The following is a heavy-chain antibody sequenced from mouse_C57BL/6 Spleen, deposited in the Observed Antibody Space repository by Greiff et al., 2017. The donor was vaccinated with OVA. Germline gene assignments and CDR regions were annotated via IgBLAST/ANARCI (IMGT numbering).Heavy chain of an antibody. CDR1: GFNIKNTD. CDR3: ARMYYYGSSYWDIDV. J-gene: IGHJ1*03. V-gene: IGHV14-3*01. CDR2: LDPANGNT. D-gene: IGHD1-1*01. Sequence: EVQLQESVAELVRPGASVKLSCTASGFNIKNTDMRWVKQRPEQGLEWIGRLDPANGNTKYAPKFQGKATITADTSSNTAYLQLSSLTSEDSAIYYCARMYYYGSSYWDIDVRGKGTTVTVSS.